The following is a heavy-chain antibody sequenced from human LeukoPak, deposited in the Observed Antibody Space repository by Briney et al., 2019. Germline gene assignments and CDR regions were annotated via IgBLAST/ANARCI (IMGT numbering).Heavy chain of an antibody. J-gene: IGHJ3*02. CDR3: ARVIRSAIVVVPPPPNAFDI. Sequence: GGSLRLSCAVSGLTVSSNYMSWVRQAQGKGLEWVSVFYRGGDTYYGDSVKGRFTISRDSSKNTLYLQMNNLRAEDTAVYYCARVIRSAIVVVPPPPNAFDIWGQGTMVTVSS. V-gene: IGHV3-53*01. CDR1: GLTVSSNY. CDR2: FYRGGDT. D-gene: IGHD2-2*01.